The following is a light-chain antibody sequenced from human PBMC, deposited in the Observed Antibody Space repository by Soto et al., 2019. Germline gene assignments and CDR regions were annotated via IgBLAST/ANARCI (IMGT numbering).Light chain of an antibody. CDR3: QQYGSSSYT. CDR2: AAY. J-gene: IGKJ2*01. Sequence: IVLTQSAGTLSLSPGERATLSCRASQSISSSYLACYQQKPGQAPRLLIYAAYSRATGIPDRFSGSGSGTDFTLTISRLEPEDFGVYYCQQYGSSSYTFGQRTQLEIK. V-gene: IGKV3-20*01. CDR1: QSISSSY.